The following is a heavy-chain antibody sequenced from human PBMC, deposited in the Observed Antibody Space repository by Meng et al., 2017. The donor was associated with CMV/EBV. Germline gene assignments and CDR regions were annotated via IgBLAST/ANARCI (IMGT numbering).Heavy chain of an antibody. D-gene: IGHD3-16*02. Sequence: SETLSLTCTVSGGSIRSSSYYWGGIRQPPGKGLEWIGSIYYSGSTYYNPSHKSRVTISVDTSKNQFSLKLSSVTAADTAVYYCARHSSMRLSCWFDPWGQGTLVTVSS. CDR2: IYYSGST. J-gene: IGHJ5*02. CDR1: GGSIRSSSYY. V-gene: IGHV4-39*01. CDR3: ARHSSMRLSCWFDP.